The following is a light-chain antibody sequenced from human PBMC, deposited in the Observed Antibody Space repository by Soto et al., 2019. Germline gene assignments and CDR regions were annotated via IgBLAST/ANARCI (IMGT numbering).Light chain of an antibody. CDR2: AAS. CDR1: QSISSW. V-gene: IGKV1-39*01. Sequence: IQVTQSPSSLSSSVGDRVTITCRASQSISSWLAWYQQKPGKAPKLLIYAASSLQSGVPSRFSGSGSGTDFTLTISSLQPDDFATYYCHQSYSTPPFGQGTKVDIK. J-gene: IGKJ1*01. CDR3: HQSYSTPP.